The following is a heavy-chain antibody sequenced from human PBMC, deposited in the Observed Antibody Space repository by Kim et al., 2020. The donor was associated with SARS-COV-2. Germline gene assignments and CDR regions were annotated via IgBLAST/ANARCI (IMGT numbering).Heavy chain of an antibody. V-gene: IGHV1-46*03. J-gene: IGHJ4*02. CDR3: ACDYGDYVPQGGY. D-gene: IGHD4-17*01. Sequence: YAQKFQGRVTMTRDTSTSTVYMELSSLRSEDTAVYYCACDYGDYVPQGGYWGQGTLVTVSS.